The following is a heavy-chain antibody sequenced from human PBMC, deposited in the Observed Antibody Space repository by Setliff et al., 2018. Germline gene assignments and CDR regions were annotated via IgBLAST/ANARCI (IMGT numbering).Heavy chain of an antibody. CDR1: GGSISSQD. V-gene: IGHV4-59*11. CDR2: VYSSGIT. CDR3: ARETTAWGYVDTAMVTFIDQ. D-gene: IGHD5-18*01. Sequence: SETLSLTCTVSGGSISSQDWSWIRQPPGKGLEWIGYVYSSGITNYNPSLKSRVTMSVDTSKNQFSLKLSSVTAADTAVYYCARETTAWGYVDTAMVTFIDQWGQGTLGTVAS. J-gene: IGHJ4*02.